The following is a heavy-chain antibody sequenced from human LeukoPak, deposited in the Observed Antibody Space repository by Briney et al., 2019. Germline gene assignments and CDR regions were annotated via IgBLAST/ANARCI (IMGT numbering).Heavy chain of an antibody. CDR1: GLLLRSYD. CDR2: ISGSGGST. J-gene: IGHJ4*02. CDR3: ANGCSGGSCYDY. Sequence: PGGSLRLPYAVCGLLLRSYDMLWARHAPGKALVWVSAISGSGGSTYYADSVKGRFTISRDNSKNPLYLQMNSLRAEDTAVYYCANGCSGGSCYDYWGQGTLVTVSS. D-gene: IGHD2-15*01. V-gene: IGHV3-23*01.